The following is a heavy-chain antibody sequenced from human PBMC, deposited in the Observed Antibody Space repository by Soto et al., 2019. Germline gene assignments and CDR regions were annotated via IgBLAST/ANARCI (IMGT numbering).Heavy chain of an antibody. CDR1: GFNFGFFG. D-gene: IGHD3-10*01. J-gene: IGHJ4*02. Sequence: ESGGDVVQPGRSLRLSCAASGFNFGFFGMHWVRQAPGKGLEWVAFISGDGINTHYADSVRGRFTLSRDYSKKTMYLQMDTLREDDTALYCCARGNLSFDFDSWGQGTLVTVSS. V-gene: IGHV3-30*03. CDR2: ISGDGINT. CDR3: ARGNLSFDFDS.